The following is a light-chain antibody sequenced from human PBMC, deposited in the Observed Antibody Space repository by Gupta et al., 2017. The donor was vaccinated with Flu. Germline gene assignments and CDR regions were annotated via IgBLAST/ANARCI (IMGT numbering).Light chain of an antibody. CDR1: QNMDSW. Sequence: GARVTFTCRASQNMDSWLAWYQQRPGKAPSLLIYKASNLESGVPSRFSGSGSGTEFTLAISSLQPDDLATYYCQQYDSYPWTFGQGTKV. CDR2: KAS. CDR3: QQYDSYPWT. J-gene: IGKJ1*01. V-gene: IGKV1-5*03.